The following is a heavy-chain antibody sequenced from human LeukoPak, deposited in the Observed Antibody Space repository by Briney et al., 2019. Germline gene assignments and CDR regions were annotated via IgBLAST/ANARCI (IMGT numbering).Heavy chain of an antibody. J-gene: IGHJ5*02. CDR1: GGSISSSDYY. V-gene: IGHV4-39*07. CDR2: IYSSGST. CDR3: AGHLYSNKWYNWFDP. Sequence: SETLSLTCTVSGGSISSSDYYWGWIRQPPGKGLEWLGSIYSSGSTSYNPSLKSRVTISVDTSQIQFSLKLTSVTAADTAVYYCAGHLYSNKWYNWFDPWGQGTLVTVSS. D-gene: IGHD6-13*01.